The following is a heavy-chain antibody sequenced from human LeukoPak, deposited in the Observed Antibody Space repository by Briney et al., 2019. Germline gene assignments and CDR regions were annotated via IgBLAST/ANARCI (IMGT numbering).Heavy chain of an antibody. J-gene: IGHJ4*02. CDR3: ASYRSTQLY. CDR1: GFTFDDYA. V-gene: IGHV3-9*01. CDR2: ISWNSGSV. Sequence: GGSLRLSCAASGFTFDDYAMHWVRQAPGKGLEWVSGISWNSGSVGYADSVKGRFTISRDNAKNSLYLQMNSLRAEDTAVYYCASYRSTQLYWGQGTLVTVSS. D-gene: IGHD2-2*01.